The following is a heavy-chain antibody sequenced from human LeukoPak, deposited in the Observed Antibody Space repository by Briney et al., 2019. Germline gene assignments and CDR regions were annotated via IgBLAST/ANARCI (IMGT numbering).Heavy chain of an antibody. CDR1: GNTLTSYY. Sequence: ASVKVSCESSGNTLTSYYLHWVRQAPGQGLEWMGVINLSGGYTAFAQKFKDRVSLTSDRSTRTLYMEMKSLKSEDTAVYYCSLGFDYWGQGTLVTVSS. J-gene: IGHJ4*02. CDR3: SLGFDY. D-gene: IGHD7-27*01. V-gene: IGHV1-46*03. CDR2: INLSGGYT.